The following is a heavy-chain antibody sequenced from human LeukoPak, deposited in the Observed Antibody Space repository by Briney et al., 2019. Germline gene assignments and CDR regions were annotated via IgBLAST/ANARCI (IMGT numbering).Heavy chain of an antibody. CDR3: GRARNVEYSISNWFDP. J-gene: IGHJ5*02. D-gene: IGHD6-6*01. Sequence: PSETLSLTCTVSGGSISSGSYYWSWIRQPAGKGLEWIGRIYTSGSTNYNPSLKSRVTISVDTSKNQFSLKLSSVTAADTAVYYCGRARNVEYSISNWFDPWGQGTLVTVSS. CDR2: IYTSGST. V-gene: IGHV4-61*02. CDR1: GGSISSGSYY.